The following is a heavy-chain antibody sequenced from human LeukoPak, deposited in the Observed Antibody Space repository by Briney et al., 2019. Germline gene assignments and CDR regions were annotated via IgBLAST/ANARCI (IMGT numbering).Heavy chain of an antibody. CDR3: ARGSGPGVTTIDS. J-gene: IGHJ4*02. CDR2: FHTDGGT. Sequence: GSLRLSCAASGFTFSSYDMHWVRQAPGKGLEWVSAFHTDGGTYYLDSVKGRFTISREDAKNSLYLQMNTLRAGDTAVYYCARGSGPGVTTIDSWGQGTLVIVSS. CDR1: GFTFSSYD. V-gene: IGHV3-13*01. D-gene: IGHD4-17*01.